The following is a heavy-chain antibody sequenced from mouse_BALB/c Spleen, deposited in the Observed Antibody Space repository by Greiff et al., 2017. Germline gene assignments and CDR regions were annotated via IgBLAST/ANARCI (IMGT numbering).Heavy chain of an antibody. CDR1: GYSITSGYY. CDR3: ARARDYYGNHFDY. V-gene: IGHV3-6*02. D-gene: IGHD2-1*01. Sequence: DVKLQESGPGLVKPSQSLSLTCSVTGYSITSGYYWNWIRQFPGNKLEWMGYISYDGSNNYNPSLKNRISITLDTSKNQFFLKLNSVTTEDTATYYCARARDYYGNHFDYWGQGTTLTVSS. CDR2: ISYDGSN. J-gene: IGHJ2*01.